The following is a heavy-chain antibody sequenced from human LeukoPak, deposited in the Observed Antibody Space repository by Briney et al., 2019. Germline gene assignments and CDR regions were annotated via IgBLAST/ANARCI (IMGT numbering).Heavy chain of an antibody. Sequence: ASVKVSCKASGYTFTSYGISWVRQAPGQGLEWMGWISAYNGNTNYAQKPQGRVTMTTDTSTSTAYMELRSLRSDDTAVYYCARDGVGYCSSTSCFNWFDPWGQGTLVTVSS. CDR3: ARDGVGYCSSTSCFNWFDP. CDR1: GYTFTSYG. V-gene: IGHV1-18*01. CDR2: ISAYNGNT. J-gene: IGHJ5*02. D-gene: IGHD2-2*01.